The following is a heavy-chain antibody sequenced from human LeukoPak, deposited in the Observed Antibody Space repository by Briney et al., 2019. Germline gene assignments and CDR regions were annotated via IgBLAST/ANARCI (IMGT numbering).Heavy chain of an antibody. Sequence: GASVKVSCKASGYTFTSYAMHWVRQAPGQRLEWMGWINAGNGNTKYSQKFQGRVTITRDTSASTAYMELSSLRSEDTAVYYCARNSYNRIVGATPFDYWGQGTLVTVSS. D-gene: IGHD1-26*01. V-gene: IGHV1-3*01. CDR2: INAGNGNT. CDR1: GYTFTSYA. J-gene: IGHJ4*02. CDR3: ARNSYNRIVGATPFDY.